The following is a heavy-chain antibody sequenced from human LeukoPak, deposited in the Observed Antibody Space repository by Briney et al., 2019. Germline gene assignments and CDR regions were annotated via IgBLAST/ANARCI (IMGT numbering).Heavy chain of an antibody. CDR2: IIAKVGTA. J-gene: IGHJ6*02. CDR3: ARVISGLHGNLQYYYYGMDV. V-gene: IGHV1-69*04. D-gene: IGHD3-10*01. CDR1: GDTFSSYA. Sequence: SVKVSCKASGDTFSSYAITWVRQAPGQGLEWMGRIIAKVGTAHYAQKLQGRVTITADKSTSTGHMELSSLRSADKAVYYCARVISGLHGNLQYYYYGMDVWGQGTTVTVSS.